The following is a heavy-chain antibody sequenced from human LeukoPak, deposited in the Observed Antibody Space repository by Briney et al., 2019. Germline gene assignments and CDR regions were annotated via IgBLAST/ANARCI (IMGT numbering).Heavy chain of an antibody. V-gene: IGHV1-3*01. J-gene: IGHJ3*02. CDR1: GYTFTSYA. CDR2: INAGNGNT. D-gene: IGHD3-10*01. CDR3: ARAGLWFGEFRDAFDI. Sequence: ASVKVSCKASGYTFTSYAMHWVRQAPGQRLEWMGWINAGNGNTKYSQKFQGRVTITRDTSASTAYMELSSLRSEDTAVYYCARAGLWFGEFRDAFDIWGQGTMVTVSS.